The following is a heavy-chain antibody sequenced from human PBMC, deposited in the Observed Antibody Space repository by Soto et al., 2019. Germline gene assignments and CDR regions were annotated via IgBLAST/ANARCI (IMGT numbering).Heavy chain of an antibody. CDR2: VSGGGTST. J-gene: IGHJ6*02. CDR1: GFSFGGYA. Sequence: GGSMRLSCAGYGFSFGGYAMSWVRQAPGKGLEWISGVSGGGTSTYYAGSVKGRFTISRDSSVVYLQMNSLRADDTAVYYCAKWGGYYAYYSAIEGWGRGTTVTV. V-gene: IGHV3-23*01. D-gene: IGHD1-26*01. CDR3: AKWGGYYAYYSAIEG.